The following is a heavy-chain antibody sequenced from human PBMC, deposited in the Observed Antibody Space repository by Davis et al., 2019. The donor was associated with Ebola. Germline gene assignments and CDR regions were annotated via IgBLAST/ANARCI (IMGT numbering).Heavy chain of an antibody. D-gene: IGHD7-27*01. CDR3: ARLGDPGDLGYYYYMDV. CDR1: GFTFSSYA. Sequence: GESLKISCAASGFTFSSYAMSWVRQAPGKGLEYVSAISSNGGSTYYADSVKGRFTISRDNSKNTLYLQMSSLKASDTAMYYCARLGDPGDLGYYYYMDVWGKGTTVTVSS. J-gene: IGHJ6*03. V-gene: IGHV3-64D*06. CDR2: ISSNGGST.